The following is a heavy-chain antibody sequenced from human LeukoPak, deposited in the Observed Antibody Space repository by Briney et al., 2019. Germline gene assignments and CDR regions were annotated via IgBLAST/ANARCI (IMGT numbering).Heavy chain of an antibody. CDR2: IYYSGST. J-gene: IGHJ4*02. D-gene: IGHD3-10*01. V-gene: IGHV4-59*01. CDR3: ASSIGDYYGSGSYLSHYFDY. Sequence: SETLSLTCTVSGGSISSYYWSWIRQPPGKGLEWIGYIYYSGSTNYNPSLKSRVTISVDTSKNQFSLKLSSVTAADTAVYYCASSIGDYYGSGSYLSHYFDYWGQGTLVTVSS. CDR1: GGSISSYY.